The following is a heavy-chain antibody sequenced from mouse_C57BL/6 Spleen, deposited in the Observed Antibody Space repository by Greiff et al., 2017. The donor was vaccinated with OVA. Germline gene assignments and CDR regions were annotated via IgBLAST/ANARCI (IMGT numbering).Heavy chain of an antibody. D-gene: IGHD1-1*01. J-gene: IGHJ2*01. CDR3: ARGDYYGSSFDY. CDR2: IYPGSGST. V-gene: IGHV1-55*01. CDR1: GYTFTSYW. Sequence: VQLQQPGAELVKPGASVKMSCKASGYTFTSYWITWVKQRPGQGLEWIGDIYPGSGSTNYNEKFKSTATLTVDTSSSTAYMQLSSLTSEDSAVYYCARGDYYGSSFDYWGQGTTLTVSS.